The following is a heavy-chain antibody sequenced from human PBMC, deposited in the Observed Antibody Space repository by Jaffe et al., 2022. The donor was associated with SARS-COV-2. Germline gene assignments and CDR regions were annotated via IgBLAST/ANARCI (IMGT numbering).Heavy chain of an antibody. CDR3: ARRGGSASYYKTYVDY. D-gene: IGHD3-10*01. V-gene: IGHV4-39*01. CDR2: IYYSGSI. Sequence: QLQLQESGPGLVRPSETLSLTCTVSGGSISSSFYYWDWIRQPPGKGPEWIGSIYYSGSIYYNPSLKSRVIISVDTSKSQFSLKVSAVAAADTAVYYCARRGGSASYYKTYVDYWGQGTLVTVSS. J-gene: IGHJ4*02. CDR1: GGSISSSFYY.